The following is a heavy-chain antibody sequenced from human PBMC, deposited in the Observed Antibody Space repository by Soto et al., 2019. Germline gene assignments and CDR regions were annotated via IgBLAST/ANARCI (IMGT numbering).Heavy chain of an antibody. J-gene: IGHJ4*02. CDR2: TRNRGNGYTT. CDR1: GFTFSAHY. D-gene: IGHD3-10*01. CDR3: ARAFYGSGSYSLDY. V-gene: IGHV3-72*01. Sequence: GGSLRLSCAASGFTFSAHYMDWVRQAPAKGLEWVGRTRNRGNGYTTEYAASVKGRFTISRDDSKNSLYLQMNSLKTEDTAVYYCARAFYGSGSYSLDYWGQGALVTVSS.